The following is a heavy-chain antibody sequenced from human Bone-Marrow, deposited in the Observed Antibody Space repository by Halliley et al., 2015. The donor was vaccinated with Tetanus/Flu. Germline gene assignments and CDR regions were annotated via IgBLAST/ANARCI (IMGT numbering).Heavy chain of an antibody. CDR1: GDSIGITKW. D-gene: IGHD2-21*02. Sequence: SLRLSCAVSGDSIGITKWWSWVRQPPGKGLEWIGEAYYSGSTNYNPSLKSRVDISVDKSKNQFSLKLTSMTAADTAVYYCAASPRSDWARGGTWFDPWGQGIQVIVSS. CDR2: AYYSGST. V-gene: IGHV4-4*02. J-gene: IGHJ5*02. CDR3: AASPRSDWARGGTWFDP.